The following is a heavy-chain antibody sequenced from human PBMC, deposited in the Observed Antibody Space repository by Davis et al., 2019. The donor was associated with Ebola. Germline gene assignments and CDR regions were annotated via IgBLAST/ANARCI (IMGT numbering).Heavy chain of an antibody. CDR3: ASGAYDVWSGYPNNWFDP. CDR2: INAGNGNT. CDR1: GYTFTSYA. D-gene: IGHD3-3*01. J-gene: IGHJ5*02. Sequence: AASVKVSCKASGYTFTSYAMHWVRQAPGQRLEWMGWINAGNGNTKYSQKFQGRVTITRDTSSSTAYMELSSLRSEDTAVYYCASGAYDVWSGYPNNWFDPWGQGTLVTVSS. V-gene: IGHV1-3*01.